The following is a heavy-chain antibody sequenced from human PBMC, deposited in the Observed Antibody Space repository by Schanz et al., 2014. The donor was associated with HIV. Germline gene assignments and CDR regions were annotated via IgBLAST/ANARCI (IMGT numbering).Heavy chain of an antibody. CDR2: ISGFHDNT. J-gene: IGHJ6*02. V-gene: IGHV1-18*04. CDR3: ARGVPVVDLLDYYGMDV. D-gene: IGHD2-2*01. CDR1: GYTFTSYG. Sequence: QVQLLQSGAEVKKPGASVKVSCEASGYTFTSYGVSWVRQAPGQGLEWMGWISGFHDNTNYAQKFQGRVTITTDTSTSTAYMELRSLRSDDTAVYYCARGVPVVDLLDYYGMDVWGQGTTVTVSS.